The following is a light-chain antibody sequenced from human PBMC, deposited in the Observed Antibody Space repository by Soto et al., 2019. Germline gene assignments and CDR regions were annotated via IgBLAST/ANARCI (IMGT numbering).Light chain of an antibody. V-gene: IGLV2-14*03. CDR1: SSDVGGYNY. CDR3: SSYTSSSTYV. Sequence: QSALTQPASVSGSPGQSITISCSGTSSDVGGYNYVFWYQHHPGKAPKLMIYDVSNRASGVSNRFSGSKSGNTASLTISGLQAEDEADYYCSSYTSSSTYVFGTGTKVTVL. J-gene: IGLJ1*01. CDR2: DVS.